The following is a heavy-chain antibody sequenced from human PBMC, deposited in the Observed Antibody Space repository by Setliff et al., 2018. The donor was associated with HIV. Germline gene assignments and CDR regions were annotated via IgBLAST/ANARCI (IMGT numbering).Heavy chain of an antibody. J-gene: IGHJ6*02. D-gene: IGHD5-12*01. V-gene: IGHV4-61*02. CDR1: DGSISTGSYY. CDR2: IYTSGST. Sequence: SETLSLTCTVADGSISTGSYYWSWVRQPAGRGLEWIGRIYTSGSTNYNPSLKSRVTMSVDTSKNQFSLKLSSVTAADTAVYYCARGDGYRANDAYYDTGMDVWGQGITVTVSS. CDR3: ARGDGYRANDAYYDTGMDV.